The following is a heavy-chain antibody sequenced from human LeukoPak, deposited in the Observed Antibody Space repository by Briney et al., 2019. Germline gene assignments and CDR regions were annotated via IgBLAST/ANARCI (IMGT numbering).Heavy chain of an antibody. Sequence: SETLSPTCSVSGVSISSSRYYWGWIRQPPGKVLEWIGSIYYSVSTYYNPSLKSRVTISVDTSKNNFSLKLCSATAPHTAVSYCARVLRCVNCYGLNWFDPWGQGTLVSVSS. CDR3: ARVLRCVNCYGLNWFDP. V-gene: IGHV4-39*07. J-gene: IGHJ5*02. D-gene: IGHD2-21*01. CDR1: GVSISSSRYY. CDR2: IYYSVST.